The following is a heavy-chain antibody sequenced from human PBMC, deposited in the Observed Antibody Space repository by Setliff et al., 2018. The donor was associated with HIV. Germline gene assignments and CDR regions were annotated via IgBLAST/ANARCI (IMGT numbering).Heavy chain of an antibody. CDR2: IYYSGST. CDR3: ARGRGGYGPRFDY. CDR1: GGSISSGGYY. V-gene: IGHV4-31*03. Sequence: SETLSLTCTVSGGSISSGGYYWGWIRHPPGKGLEWIGYIYYSGSTYYNPSLKNRVSISVDTSKNQFSLKLSSVTAADTAVYYCARGRGGYGPRFDYWGQGTLVTVSS. J-gene: IGHJ4*02. D-gene: IGHD3-22*01.